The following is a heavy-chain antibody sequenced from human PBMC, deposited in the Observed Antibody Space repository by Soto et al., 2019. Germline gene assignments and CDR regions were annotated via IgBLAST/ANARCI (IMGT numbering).Heavy chain of an antibody. Sequence: EVQLLESGGGLVQPGGSLRLSCAASGFTFSIYAMSWVRQVPGKGLEWVSTISDRGGSAYYADSVKGRFTISRDNSKNTLYLQMNSLRAEDTAVYYCARHYGGKIGDALDIWGQGTMVTVSS. V-gene: IGHV3-23*01. D-gene: IGHD2-15*01. CDR3: ARHYGGKIGDALDI. J-gene: IGHJ3*02. CDR1: GFTFSIYA. CDR2: ISDRGGSA.